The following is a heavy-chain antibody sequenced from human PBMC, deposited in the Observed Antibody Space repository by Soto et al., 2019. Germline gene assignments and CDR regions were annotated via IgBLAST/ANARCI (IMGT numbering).Heavy chain of an antibody. CDR3: ARHLITIFGVVIFNRFDP. V-gene: IGHV4-34*01. Sequence: SETLSLTCAVYGGSFSGYYWSWIRQPPGKWLEGIGEINHSGSTNYNPSLKSRVTISVDTSENQFSLKLSSVTAADTAVYYCARHLITIFGVVIFNRFDPWGQGXLVTVYS. CDR2: INHSGST. D-gene: IGHD3-3*01. CDR1: GGSFSGYY. J-gene: IGHJ5*02.